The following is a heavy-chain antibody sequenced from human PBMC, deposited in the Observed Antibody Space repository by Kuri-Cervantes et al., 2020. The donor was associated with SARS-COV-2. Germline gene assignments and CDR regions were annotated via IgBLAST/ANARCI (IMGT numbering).Heavy chain of an antibody. CDR3: ARGGGGQLDFDY. CDR1: GGSIGSYY. V-gene: IGHV4-4*07. Sequence: GSLRLSCTVSGGSIGSYYWSWIRQPAGKGLEWIGRIYTSGSTNYNPSLKSRVTMSVDTSKNQFSLKLSSVTAADTAVYYCARGGGGQLDFDYWGQGTLVTVSS. J-gene: IGHJ4*02. D-gene: IGHD6-13*01. CDR2: IYTSGST.